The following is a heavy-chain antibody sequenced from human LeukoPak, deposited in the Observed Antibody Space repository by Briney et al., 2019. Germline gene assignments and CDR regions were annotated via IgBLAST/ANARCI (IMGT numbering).Heavy chain of an antibody. V-gene: IGHV3-74*01. CDR2: INSDGSWT. CDR1: GNYW. J-gene: IGHJ4*02. D-gene: IGHD1-7*01. Sequence: PGGSLRLSCAASGNYWMHWVRQVPGKGLVWVSHINSDGSWTSYADSVKGRFTISKDNAKNTVYLQMNSLRAEDTAVYYCARAGSFWHYVYWGQGTLVTVSS. CDR3: ARAGSFWHYVY.